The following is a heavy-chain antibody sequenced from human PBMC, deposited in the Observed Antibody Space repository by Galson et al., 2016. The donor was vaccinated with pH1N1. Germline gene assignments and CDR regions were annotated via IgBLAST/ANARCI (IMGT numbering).Heavy chain of an antibody. Sequence: SVKVSCKASGGSFSRHAINWVRQAPGQGLEWMGGIIPVFGIINYAQKFRGRVTMTRNTSISSFDMELYSLRSDDTAVYYCATMGAGAPAAISDASFDLWGQGTVVTVTS. CDR2: IIPVFGII. CDR3: ATMGAGAPAAISDASFDL. D-gene: IGHD2-2*02. J-gene: IGHJ3*01. CDR1: GGSFSRHA. V-gene: IGHV1-69*10.